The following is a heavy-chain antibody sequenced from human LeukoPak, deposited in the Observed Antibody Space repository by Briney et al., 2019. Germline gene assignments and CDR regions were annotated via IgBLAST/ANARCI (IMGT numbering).Heavy chain of an antibody. CDR3: ARDRWFDP. CDR2: IYYSGST. V-gene: IGHV4-39*07. Sequence: PSETLSLTCTVSGGSISSSSYYWGWIRQPPGKGLEWIGSIYYSGSTYYNPSLKSRVTISVDTSKNQFSLKLNSVTAADTAVYYCARDRWFDPWGQGILVTVSS. CDR1: GGSISSSSYY. J-gene: IGHJ5*02.